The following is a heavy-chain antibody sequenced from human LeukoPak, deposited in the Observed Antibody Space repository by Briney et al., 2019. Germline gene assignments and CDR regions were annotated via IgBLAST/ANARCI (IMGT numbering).Heavy chain of an antibody. D-gene: IGHD3-10*01. Sequence: PGGSLRLSCAASGFTFSSYAMSWVRQAPEKGLEWVSAISGGGGSTYYADSVKGRFTISRDNSKNTLYLQMNSLRAEDTAVYYCAKDYYGSGGYYSNTHFDYWGQGTLVTVSS. CDR1: GFTFSSYA. CDR3: AKDYYGSGGYYSNTHFDY. J-gene: IGHJ4*02. CDR2: ISGGGGST. V-gene: IGHV3-23*01.